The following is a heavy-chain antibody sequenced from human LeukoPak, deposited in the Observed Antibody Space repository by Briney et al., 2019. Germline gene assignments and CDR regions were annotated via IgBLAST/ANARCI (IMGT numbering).Heavy chain of an antibody. D-gene: IGHD2-21*01. CDR2: VNSDESST. J-gene: IGHJ3*02. Sequence: SLRLSCAASGFTFSSRWMHWVRQAPRKGLVWVSHVNSDESSTNYADSVKGRFTISRDNTKNTLYLQMNSLRAEDTAVYYCASDDSYAFDIWGQGTMVTVSS. CDR1: GFTFSSRW. CDR3: ASDDSYAFDI. V-gene: IGHV3-74*01.